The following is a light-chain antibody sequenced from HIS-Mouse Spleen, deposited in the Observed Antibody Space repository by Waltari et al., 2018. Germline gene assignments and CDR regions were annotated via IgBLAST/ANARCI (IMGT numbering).Light chain of an antibody. CDR2: EGS. J-gene: IGLJ1*01. CDR1: SRDVGSYNL. Sequence: QSALTQPASVSGSPGQSITISCTGPSRDVGSYNLVSWYQQHPGKAPKLMIYEGSKRPSGVSNRFSGSKSGNTASLTISGLQAEDEADYYCCSYAGSSTFLYVFGTGTKVTVL. CDR3: CSYAGSSTFLYV. V-gene: IGLV2-23*03.